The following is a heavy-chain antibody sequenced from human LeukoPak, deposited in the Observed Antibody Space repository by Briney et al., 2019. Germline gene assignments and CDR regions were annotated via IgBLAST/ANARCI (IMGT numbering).Heavy chain of an antibody. Sequence: SETLSLTCTVSGGSINSRSDYWGWIRQPPGKGLEWIGSIYYSGSTHYNPSLKSRVTISVDTSKNQFSLKLSSVTAADTALYYCARQSYYTSGTIDYWGQGKLVTVSS. V-gene: IGHV4-39*01. J-gene: IGHJ4*02. D-gene: IGHD3-3*01. CDR2: IYYSGST. CDR1: GGSINSRSDY. CDR3: ARQSYYTSGTIDY.